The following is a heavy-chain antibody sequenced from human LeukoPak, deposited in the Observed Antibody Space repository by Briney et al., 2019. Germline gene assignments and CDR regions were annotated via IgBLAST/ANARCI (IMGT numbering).Heavy chain of an antibody. J-gene: IGHJ4*02. D-gene: IGHD6-13*01. Sequence: SETLSLTCTVSGGSISSYYWSWIRQPPGKGLEWIGYIYYSGSTNYNPSLKSRVTISVDTSKNQFSLKLSSVTAADTAVYYCARHGRAAAGIYYFDYWGQGTLVTVSS. CDR2: IYYSGST. CDR3: ARHGRAAAGIYYFDY. V-gene: IGHV4-59*08. CDR1: GGSISSYY.